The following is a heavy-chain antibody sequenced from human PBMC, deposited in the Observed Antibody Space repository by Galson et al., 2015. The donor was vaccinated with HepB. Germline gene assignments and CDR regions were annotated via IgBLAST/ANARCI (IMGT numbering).Heavy chain of an antibody. CDR1: GFSFGDYA. V-gene: IGHV3-49*04. CDR3: TRGVPVVVGYYFDY. Sequence: SLRLSCAASGFSFGDYAVTWVRQAPGTGLEWVGLIRGKFYGETTEYAASVKGRFTISRDDSKSIAYLQMNSLKTEDTAVYFCTRGVPVVVGYYFDYWGQGALVTVSS. J-gene: IGHJ4*02. CDR2: IRGKFYGETT. D-gene: IGHD3-22*01.